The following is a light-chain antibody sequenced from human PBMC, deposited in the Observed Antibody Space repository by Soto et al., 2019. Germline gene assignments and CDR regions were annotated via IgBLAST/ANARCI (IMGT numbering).Light chain of an antibody. CDR1: QSVSSD. V-gene: IGKV3-15*01. J-gene: IGKJ5*01. CDR2: GAS. CDR3: QQYNNWPPIT. Sequence: EIVITQSPATLSVSPGERATLSCRASQSVSSDLAWFQQKPGQAPRLLIYGASTRATDIPGRFSGSGSGTEFTLTISSLQSEDFAVYYCQQYNNWPPITFGQGTRMEIK.